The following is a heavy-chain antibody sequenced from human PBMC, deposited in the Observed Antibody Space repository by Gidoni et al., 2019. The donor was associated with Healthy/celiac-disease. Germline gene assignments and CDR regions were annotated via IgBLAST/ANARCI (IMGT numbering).Heavy chain of an antibody. V-gene: IGHV3-9*01. CDR2: ISWNSGMR. Sequence: EVQLLESGGGLVQPGRSLRLSCAASGFTFDGYAWHWFRQAPGKGLEGVSGISWNSGMRGYEDSVKGRFTISRDNAKNSLYLQMNSLRAEDTALYYCAKVGGYDSSGYYQYYFDYWGQGTLVTVSS. D-gene: IGHD3-22*01. J-gene: IGHJ4*02. CDR3: AKVGGYDSSGYYQYYFDY. CDR1: GFTFDGYA.